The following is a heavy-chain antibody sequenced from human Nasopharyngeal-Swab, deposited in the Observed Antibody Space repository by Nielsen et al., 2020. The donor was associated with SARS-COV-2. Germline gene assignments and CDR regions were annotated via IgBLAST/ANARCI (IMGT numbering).Heavy chain of an antibody. D-gene: IGHD1-26*01. J-gene: IGHJ4*02. CDR1: GYTFTSYD. Sequence: ASVKVSCKASGYTFTSYDINWVRQATGQGLEWMGWMNPNSGNTGYAQKFQGRVTMTRNTSISTAYMELRSLRSDDTAVYYCARDPSTLRGSNWFDYWGQGTLVTVSS. V-gene: IGHV1-8*01. CDR3: ARDPSTLRGSNWFDY. CDR2: MNPNSGNT.